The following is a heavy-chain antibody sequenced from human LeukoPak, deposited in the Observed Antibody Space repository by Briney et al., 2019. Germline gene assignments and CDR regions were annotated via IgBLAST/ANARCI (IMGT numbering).Heavy chain of an antibody. CDR2: INHSGST. Sequence: SETLSLTCAVYGGSFSGYYWSWIRQPPGKGLEWIGEINHSGSTNYNPSLKSRVTISVDTSKNQFSLKLSSVTAADTAVYYCARKGRGGSVFDYWGQGTLVTVSS. D-gene: IGHD3-16*01. CDR3: ARKGRGGSVFDY. V-gene: IGHV4-34*01. J-gene: IGHJ4*02. CDR1: GGSFSGYY.